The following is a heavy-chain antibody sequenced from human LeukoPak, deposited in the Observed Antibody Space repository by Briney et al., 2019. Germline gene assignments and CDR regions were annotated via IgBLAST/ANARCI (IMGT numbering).Heavy chain of an antibody. CDR3: AREDPYDSSGYCLGDAFDI. Sequence: SETLSLTCAVYGGSFSGYYWSWIRQPPGKGLEWIGEINHSGSTNYNPSLKSRVTISVDTSKNQFSLKLSSVTAADTAVYYCAREDPYDSSGYCLGDAFDIWGQGTMVTVSS. D-gene: IGHD3-22*01. CDR1: GGSFSGYY. V-gene: IGHV4-34*01. J-gene: IGHJ3*02. CDR2: INHSGST.